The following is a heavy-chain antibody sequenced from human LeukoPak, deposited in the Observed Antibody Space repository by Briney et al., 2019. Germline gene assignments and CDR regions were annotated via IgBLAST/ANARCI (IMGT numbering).Heavy chain of an antibody. D-gene: IGHD2-2*01. V-gene: IGHV4-39*01. CDR3: ASPYCSSTSCYSPFDY. CDR2: LYYSGST. J-gene: IGHJ4*02. CDR1: GGSISSSSYY. Sequence: SETLSLTCTVSGGSISSSSYYWGWSRQPPGKGLEWIASLYYSGSTYYNPSLKSRVTISVDTSKNQFSLKLSSVTAADTAVYYCASPYCSSTSCYSPFDYWGQGTLVTVSS.